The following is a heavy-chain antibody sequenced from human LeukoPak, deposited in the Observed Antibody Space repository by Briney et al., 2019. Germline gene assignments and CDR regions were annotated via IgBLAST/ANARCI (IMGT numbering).Heavy chain of an antibody. CDR1: GYTFTDYY. V-gene: IGHV1-2*06. CDR2: INPNSGGT. D-gene: IGHD3-22*01. J-gene: IGHJ3*02. CDR3: ARDRYYDRRTDAFDI. Sequence: ASVKVSCKTSGYTFTDYYMHWVRQAPGQGLEWMGRINPNSGGTSYAQKFQGRVTMTRDTSISTAYMDLSRLRSDDTAVYYCARDRYYDRRTDAFDIWGQGTMVTVSS.